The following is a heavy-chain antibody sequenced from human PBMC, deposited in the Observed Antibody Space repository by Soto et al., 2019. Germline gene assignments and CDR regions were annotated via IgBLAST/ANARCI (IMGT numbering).Heavy chain of an antibody. V-gene: IGHV1-18*01. CDR2: TRPNNGNT. CDR3: VRDLDGSGSYYTDY. CDR1: GYTFSIYG. D-gene: IGHD3-10*01. J-gene: IGHJ4*02. Sequence: ASVKVSCKASGYTFSIYGINWVRQAPGQGLEWMGWTRPNNGNTKYAQNLQGRVTMTTDTSTSTAYMELRSLRPDDTAVYYCVRDLDGSGSYYTDYWGQGALVTVSS.